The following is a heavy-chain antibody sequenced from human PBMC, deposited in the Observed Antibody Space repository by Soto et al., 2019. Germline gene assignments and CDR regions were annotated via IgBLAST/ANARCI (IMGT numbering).Heavy chain of an antibody. J-gene: IGHJ4*02. CDR2: ITGNAANT. V-gene: IGHV3-23*01. CDR3: AKDARDCGGFVYSSYFDS. D-gene: IGHD2-21*01. CDR1: RFTFGGYA. Sequence: GWAQRLFCSASRFTFGGYAMSWVRQAPGKGLEWVSGITGNAANTVYADSVKGRFTISRDNSKNALYLQLNSLRAEDTAVYFCAKDARDCGGFVYSSYFDSWVQGAKDTVSS.